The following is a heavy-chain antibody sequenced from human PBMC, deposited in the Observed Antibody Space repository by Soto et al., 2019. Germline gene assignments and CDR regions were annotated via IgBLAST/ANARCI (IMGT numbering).Heavy chain of an antibody. CDR3: ARDEGSIAARPYYYGMDV. J-gene: IGHJ6*02. D-gene: IGHD6-6*01. CDR1: GGTFSSYA. CDR2: IIPIFGTA. Sequence: QVQLVQSGAEVKKPGSSVKVSCKASGGTFSSYAISWVRQAPGQGLEWMGGIIPIFGTANYAQKFQGRVTITADESTSTAYMELSSLRSEDTAVYYCARDEGSIAARPYYYGMDVCGQGTTVTVSS. V-gene: IGHV1-69*01.